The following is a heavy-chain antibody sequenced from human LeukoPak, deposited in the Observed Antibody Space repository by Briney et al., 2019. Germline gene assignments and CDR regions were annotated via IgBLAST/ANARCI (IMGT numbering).Heavy chain of an antibody. CDR3: ARDLWERITMVRGDRNLGAY. Sequence: ASVKVSCKASGYTLTGYYMHWVRQAPGQGLEWMGRINPNSGGTNYAQKFQGRVTMTRDTSISTAYMELSRLRSGDTAVYYCARDLWERITMVRGDRNLGAYWGQGTLVTVSS. CDR2: INPNSGGT. J-gene: IGHJ4*02. D-gene: IGHD3-10*01. V-gene: IGHV1-2*06. CDR1: GYTLTGYY.